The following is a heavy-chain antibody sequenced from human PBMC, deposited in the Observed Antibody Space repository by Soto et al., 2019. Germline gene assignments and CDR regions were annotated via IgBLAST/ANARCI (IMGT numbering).Heavy chain of an antibody. Sequence: PFETLCHTCSVSGGTIIDNYWTWIRQSPGKGLEWVGYIYYTGITNYNPSLKRRVTISLDRSKNQFSLKLDSVTAADTAVYYCARALDDGFWGGRNWSDSWGQGTLVTVSS. D-gene: IGHD3-3*01. V-gene: IGHV4-59*01. CDR3: ARALDDGFWGGRNWSDS. CDR2: IYYTGIT. J-gene: IGHJ5*01. CDR1: GGTIIDNY.